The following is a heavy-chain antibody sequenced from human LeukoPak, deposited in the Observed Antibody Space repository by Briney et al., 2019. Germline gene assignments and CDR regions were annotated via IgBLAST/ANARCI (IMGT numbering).Heavy chain of an antibody. Sequence: MPSQTLSLTCAVSGGSISSGGDSWSWIRQPPGKGLEWIGYIYHSGSTYYNPSLKSRVTISVDRSKNQFSLKLSSVTAADTAVYYCARDQYGDYNFDYWGQGTLVTVSS. D-gene: IGHD4-17*01. J-gene: IGHJ4*02. V-gene: IGHV4-30-2*01. CDR2: IYHSGST. CDR3: ARDQYGDYNFDY. CDR1: GGSISSGGDS.